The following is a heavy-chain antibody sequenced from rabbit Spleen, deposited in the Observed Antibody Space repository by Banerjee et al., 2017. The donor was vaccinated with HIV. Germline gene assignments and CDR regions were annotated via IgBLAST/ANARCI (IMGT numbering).Heavy chain of an antibody. V-gene: IGHV1S45*01. CDR3: ARSYTGYGRAINL. CDR1: GFSFSSSYY. J-gene: IGHJ4*01. D-gene: IGHD7-1*01. Sequence: QEQLVESGGGLVQPGASLTLTCTASGFSFSSSYYMCWVRQAPGKGLEWIACIYAGDSGTYYASWAKGRFTISKTSSTTVTLQMTSLTAADTATYFCARSYTGYGRAINLWGPGTLVTVS. CDR2: IYAGDSGT.